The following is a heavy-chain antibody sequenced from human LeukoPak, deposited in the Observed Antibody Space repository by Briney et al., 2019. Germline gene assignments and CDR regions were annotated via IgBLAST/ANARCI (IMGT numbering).Heavy chain of an antibody. J-gene: IGHJ4*02. CDR2: IPYDGSNK. CDR1: GFTFSSYA. CDR3: AREGKPYSSSTLGY. Sequence: GGSLRLSCAASGFTFSSYAMHWVRQAPGKGLEWVAVIPYDGSNKYYADSVKGRFTISRDNSKNTLYLQMNSLRAEDTAVYYCAREGKPYSSSTLGYWGQGTLVTVSS. V-gene: IGHV3-30-3*01. D-gene: IGHD6-6*01.